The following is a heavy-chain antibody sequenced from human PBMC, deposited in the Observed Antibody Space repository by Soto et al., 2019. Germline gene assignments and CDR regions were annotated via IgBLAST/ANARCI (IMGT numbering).Heavy chain of an antibody. CDR1: GYTFTGYY. J-gene: IGHJ4*02. CDR3: ARVRSDSSSAEFDY. V-gene: IGHV1-2*04. Sequence: GASVKVSCKASGYTFTGYYMHWVRQAPGQGLEWMGWINPNSGGTNYAQKFQGWVTMTRDTSISTAYMELSRLRSDDTAVYYCARVRSDSSSAEFDYWGQGTLVTVSS. CDR2: INPNSGGT. D-gene: IGHD6-6*01.